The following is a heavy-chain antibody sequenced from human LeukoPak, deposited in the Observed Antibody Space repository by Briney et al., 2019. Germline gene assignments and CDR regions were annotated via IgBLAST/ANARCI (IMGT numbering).Heavy chain of an antibody. J-gene: IGHJ4*02. CDR2: ISWNSGII. CDR3: AKDAKYYYDSSGYLR. D-gene: IGHD3-22*01. V-gene: IGHV3-9*01. CDR1: GFTFGNYA. Sequence: GGSLRLSCAASGFTFGNYAMHWVRHAPGKGLEWVSGISWNSGIIGYADSVKGRFAISRDNAKNSLYLQMNSLRAEDTALYYCAKDAKYYYDSSGYLRWGRGTLATVSS.